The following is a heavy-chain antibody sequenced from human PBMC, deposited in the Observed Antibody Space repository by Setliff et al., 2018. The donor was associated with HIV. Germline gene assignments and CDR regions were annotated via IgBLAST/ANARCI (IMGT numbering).Heavy chain of an antibody. D-gene: IGHD3-16*01. CDR2: INPSGGRT. J-gene: IGHJ3*01. CDR1: GYTFTNYY. V-gene: IGHV1-46*01. Sequence: ASVKVSCKASGYTFTNYYIHWVRQAPGQGLEWMGLINPSGGRTSYAQKFQGRLTMTRDTSRSTVYMELSSLRSEDTAVYYCARDDGGYNYAEAFDVWAKGQWSP. CDR3: ARDDGGYNYAEAFDV.